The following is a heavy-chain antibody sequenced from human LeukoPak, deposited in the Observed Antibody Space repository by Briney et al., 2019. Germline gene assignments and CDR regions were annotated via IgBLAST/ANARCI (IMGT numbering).Heavy chain of an antibody. Sequence: PGGSLRLSCATSGFTFSSYPMSWVRQAPGRGLEWVSVISGNSGATYYADSVKGRFTISRDNAKNSLYLQMNSLRAEDTAVYYCARLDVDTAIFYYYYYMDVWGKGTTVTVSS. CDR1: GFTFSSYP. J-gene: IGHJ6*03. CDR2: ISGNSGAT. D-gene: IGHD5-18*01. CDR3: ARLDVDTAIFYYYYYMDV. V-gene: IGHV3-23*01.